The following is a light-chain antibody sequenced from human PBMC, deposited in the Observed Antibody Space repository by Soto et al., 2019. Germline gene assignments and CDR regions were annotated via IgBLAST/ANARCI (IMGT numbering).Light chain of an antibody. CDR3: QQYGSSPRT. V-gene: IGKV3-20*01. CDR1: QSFSSGY. Sequence: EIVLTQSPGTLSLSPGERATLSCRASQSFSSGYLAWYQHKPGQAPRLLIFGASIRSAGIPDRFTGSGSGADFTLTISRLEPEDFAVYYCQQYGSSPRTFGQGTKVEIK. CDR2: GAS. J-gene: IGKJ1*01.